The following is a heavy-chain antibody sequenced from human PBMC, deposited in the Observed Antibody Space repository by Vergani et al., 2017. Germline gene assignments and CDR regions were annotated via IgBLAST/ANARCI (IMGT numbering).Heavy chain of an antibody. CDR1: GFTFSSYA. CDR3: AILLVEAFDI. D-gene: IGHD2-8*02. V-gene: IGHV3-30*04. Sequence: QVQLVESGGGVVKPGRSLRLSCAASGFTFSSYAMHWVRQGPGKGLEWVAVISYDGSNKYNADSVKGRFTISRDNSKNTLYLQMNSLRAEDTAVYYCAILLVEAFDIGGQGTMVTVSS. J-gene: IGHJ3*02. CDR2: ISYDGSNK.